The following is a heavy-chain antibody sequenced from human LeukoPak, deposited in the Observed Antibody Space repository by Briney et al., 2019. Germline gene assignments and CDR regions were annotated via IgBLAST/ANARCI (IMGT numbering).Heavy chain of an antibody. CDR1: GFTFSSYA. CDR2: ISYDGSNK. Sequence: GGSLRLSCAASGFTFSSYAMHWVRQAPVKGLEWVAVISYDGSNKYYADSVKGRFTISRDNSKNTLYLQMNSLRAEDTAVYYCARDPGYSDAFDIWGQGTMVTVSS. CDR3: ARDPGYSDAFDI. J-gene: IGHJ3*02. V-gene: IGHV3-30-3*01. D-gene: IGHD2-15*01.